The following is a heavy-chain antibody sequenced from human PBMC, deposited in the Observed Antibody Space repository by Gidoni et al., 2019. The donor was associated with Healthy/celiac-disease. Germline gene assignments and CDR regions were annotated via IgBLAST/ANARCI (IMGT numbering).Heavy chain of an antibody. Sequence: QVQLVESRGCVVKRGRSLRLSRVASGLTFSSYAMHWVRQAPGKGLEWVAVISYDGSNKYYAYSVKGLFTISRDNAKNTLYLKMNSLRAEDTAVYYCARDRGSYGGFDYWGQGTLVTVSS. V-gene: IGHV3-30*14. CDR3: ARDRGSYGGFDY. J-gene: IGHJ4*02. CDR2: ISYDGSNK. CDR1: GLTFSSYA. D-gene: IGHD1-26*01.